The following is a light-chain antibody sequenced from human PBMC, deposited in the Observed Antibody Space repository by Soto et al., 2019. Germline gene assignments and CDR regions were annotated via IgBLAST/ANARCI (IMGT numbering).Light chain of an antibody. J-gene: IGLJ1*01. CDR1: SSDVGGYNY. Sequence: QSALTQPRSVSGSPGQSVTISCTGTSSDVGGYNYVSWYQQHPGKAPKLMIYDVSKRPSGVPDRFSGSKSGNTASLTISGLQSEDEAYYYCCSYAGIYTRVFGTGTKLTVL. CDR2: DVS. V-gene: IGLV2-11*01. CDR3: CSYAGIYTRV.